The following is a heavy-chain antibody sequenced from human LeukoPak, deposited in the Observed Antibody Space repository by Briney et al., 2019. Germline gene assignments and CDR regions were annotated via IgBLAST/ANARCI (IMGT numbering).Heavy chain of an antibody. CDR2: INWNGGST. J-gene: IGHJ4*02. V-gene: IGHV3-20*04. Sequence: GGSLRLSCAASGFSFADYGMSWVRQAPGKGLEWVSGINWNGGSTGYAGSVRGRFTISRDNSKNTLYLQMSSLRAEDTALYYCATGEYYFDFWGQGTLVTVSS. CDR1: GFSFADYG. CDR3: ATGEYYFDF. D-gene: IGHD3-16*01.